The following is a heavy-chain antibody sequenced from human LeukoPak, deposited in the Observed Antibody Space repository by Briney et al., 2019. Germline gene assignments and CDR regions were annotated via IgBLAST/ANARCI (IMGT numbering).Heavy chain of an antibody. J-gene: IGHJ6*03. CDR2: IRYDGSNK. V-gene: IGHV3-30*02. D-gene: IGHD6-19*01. CDR3: AKIGGVYDSSGWYYYYYYMDV. Sequence: GGSLRLSCAASGFTFSSYGMHWVRQAPGKGLEWVAFIRYDGSNKYYADSVKGRFTISRDNSKNTLYLQMNSLRAEDTAVYYCAKIGGVYDSSGWYYYYYYMDVWGKGTTVTISS. CDR1: GFTFSSYG.